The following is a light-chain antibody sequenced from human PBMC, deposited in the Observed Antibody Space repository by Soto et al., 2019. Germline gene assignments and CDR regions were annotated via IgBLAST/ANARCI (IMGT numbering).Light chain of an antibody. V-gene: IGKV1-39*01. CDR3: QQTYSSPST. Sequence: IQLTQSPASLSASVGERATITCRASQGISSYLAWYQQKPGKAPKLLIYAASSLQSGVPSRFSGSGSGTDFTLTISSLQPEDSATYYCQQTYSSPSTFGQGTKVDIK. CDR1: QGISSY. J-gene: IGKJ1*01. CDR2: AAS.